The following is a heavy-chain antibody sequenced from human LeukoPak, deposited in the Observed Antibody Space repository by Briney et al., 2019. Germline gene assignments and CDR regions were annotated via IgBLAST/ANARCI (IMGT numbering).Heavy chain of an antibody. V-gene: IGHV5-51*01. CDR1: GYTFTSNW. D-gene: IGHD1-26*01. CDR2: IYPSDSQT. CDR3: ARRISGSWGDAFDI. J-gene: IGHJ3*02. Sequence: GESLKISCKGSGYTFTSNWIGWVRQMPGKGLEWMGIIYPSDSQTRYSPSFQGQVTISADKSISTAYLQWSSLKASDTAMYYCARRISGSWGDAFDIWGQGTMVTVSS.